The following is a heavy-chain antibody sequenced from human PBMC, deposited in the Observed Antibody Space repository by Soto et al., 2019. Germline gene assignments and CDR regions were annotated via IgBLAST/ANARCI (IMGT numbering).Heavy chain of an antibody. Sequence: ASVKVSCKASGGTFSSYAISWVRQAPGQGLEWMGGIIPIFGTANYAQKFQGRVTITADKSTSTAYMELSSLRSEDTAVYYCARDMVRGDRYYYYYGMDVWGQGTTVTVSS. V-gene: IGHV1-69*06. CDR3: ARDMVRGDRYYYYYGMDV. CDR2: IIPIFGTA. CDR1: GGTFSSYA. J-gene: IGHJ6*02. D-gene: IGHD3-10*01.